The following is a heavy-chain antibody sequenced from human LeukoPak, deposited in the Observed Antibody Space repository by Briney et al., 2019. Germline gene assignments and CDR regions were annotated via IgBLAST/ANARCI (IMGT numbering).Heavy chain of an antibody. Sequence: PSETLSLTCTVSGYSISSGYYWGWIRQPPGKGLEWIGSIYHSGRTFYNPSLKSRVTISVDTSKNQFSLKLTSVTAADTAVYYCARDRRYYDSSGYIRGFDYWGQGTLVTVSS. J-gene: IGHJ4*02. D-gene: IGHD3-22*01. CDR1: GYSISSGYY. CDR3: ARDRRYYDSSGYIRGFDY. CDR2: IYHSGRT. V-gene: IGHV4-38-2*02.